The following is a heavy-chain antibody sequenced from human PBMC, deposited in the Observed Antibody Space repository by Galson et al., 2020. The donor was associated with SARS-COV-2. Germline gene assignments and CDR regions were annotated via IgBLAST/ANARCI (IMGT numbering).Heavy chain of an antibody. CDR1: GYTFTSYG. J-gene: IGHJ6*02. Sequence: GESLKISCKASGYTFTSYGISWVRQAPGQGLEWMGWISAYNGNTNYAQKLQGRVTMTTDTSTSTAYMELRSLRSDDTAVYYCARGRTMVQGAIYYYYGMDVWGQGTTVTVSS. CDR3: ARGRTMVQGAIYYYYGMDV. V-gene: IGHV1-18*01. D-gene: IGHD3-10*01. CDR2: ISAYNGNT.